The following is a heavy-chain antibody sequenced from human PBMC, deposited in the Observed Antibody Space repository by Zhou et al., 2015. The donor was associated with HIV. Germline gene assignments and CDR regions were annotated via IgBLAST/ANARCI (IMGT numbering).Heavy chain of an antibody. D-gene: IGHD3-22*01. V-gene: IGHV1-18*04. CDR1: GYPFSSYG. Sequence: QVQLVQSGGEVKKPGASMKVSCKASGYPFSSYGLTWVRQVPGQGLEWMGWIYGDNGKTRYAQKFQGRVTLTTDRSTKTAFMELRYLRSDDAATYYCATDDIGGYHSFNYWGQGTRVSVSS. CDR3: ATDDIGGYHSFNY. CDR2: IYGDNGKT. J-gene: IGHJ4*02.